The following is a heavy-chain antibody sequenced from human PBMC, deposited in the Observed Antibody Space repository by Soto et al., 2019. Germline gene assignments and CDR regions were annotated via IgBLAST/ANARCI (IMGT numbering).Heavy chain of an antibody. CDR3: ARVYYDFGSGYLPEGYYYYYMDV. D-gene: IGHD3-3*01. CDR1: GGSISSGGYY. V-gene: IGHV4-31*03. CDR2: IYYSGST. J-gene: IGHJ6*03. Sequence: QVQLQESGPGLVKPSQTLSLTCTVSGGSISSGGYYWSWIRQHPGKGLEWIGYIYYSGSTYYNPSVKSRVTISVDASKNQFSLKLRSVTAADTAVYYCARVYYDFGSGYLPEGYYYYYMDVWGKGTTVTVSS.